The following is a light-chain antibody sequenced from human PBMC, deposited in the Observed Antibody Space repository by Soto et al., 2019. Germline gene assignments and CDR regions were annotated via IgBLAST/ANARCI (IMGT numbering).Light chain of an antibody. CDR3: QQSYDTPYT. CDR1: QTISSF. J-gene: IGKJ2*01. Sequence: DIQMNQSPSSLSASVGDRVTITCRASQTISSFLNWYQQKPGQAPKLLIYAASTLQSGVPSSISGSGSGTDFTLTISSLQPADFATYYCQQSYDTPYTFGQGTKLEI. CDR2: AAS. V-gene: IGKV1-39*01.